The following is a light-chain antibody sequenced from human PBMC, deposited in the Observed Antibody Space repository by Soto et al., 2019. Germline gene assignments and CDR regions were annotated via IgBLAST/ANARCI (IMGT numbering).Light chain of an antibody. Sequence: DIVLTQSPATLSFSPGERATLSCRASQSVSSKLAWYQQKPGRAPRLLIYDVSTRATGIPARFSGSGSGTDFTLTISRLEPEDFAVYYCQQYGSVTFGQGTRLEI. J-gene: IGKJ5*01. V-gene: IGKV3-20*01. CDR2: DVS. CDR3: QQYGSVT. CDR1: QSVSSK.